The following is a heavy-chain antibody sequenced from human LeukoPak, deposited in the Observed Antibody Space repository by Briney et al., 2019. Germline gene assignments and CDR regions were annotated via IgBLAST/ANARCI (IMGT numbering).Heavy chain of an antibody. CDR2: VRTKTHGGAP. D-gene: IGHD3-10*01. Sequence: PGGSLRLSCKGSGVTFGDYAVTWFRQAPGKGLVWVGFVRTKTHGGAPETAASVKGRFNVSRDDSEGIAYLQMTSLRTEDTAMYYCARVNFRDYRGYTWFEPWGQGTLVPVLS. J-gene: IGHJ5*02. CDR1: GVTFGDYA. CDR3: ARVNFRDYRGYTWFEP. V-gene: IGHV3-49*03.